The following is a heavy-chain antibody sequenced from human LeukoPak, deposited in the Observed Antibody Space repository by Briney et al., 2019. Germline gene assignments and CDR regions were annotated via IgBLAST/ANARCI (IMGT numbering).Heavy chain of an antibody. CDR2: ISVNVGAM. J-gene: IGHJ2*01. V-gene: IGHV3-48*03. D-gene: IGHD6-13*01. CDR1: GFTFCGYE. CDR3: ARKTDRLGAVGRDRYFDL. Sequence: GGSLRLSCTVSGFTFCGYEMTWVRQAPGKGLEWMSYISVNVGAMHYADSVRGRFTTSRDDAKNSLYLHMNSLRVEDTAIYYCARKTDRLGAVGRDRYFDLWGRGTLITVSS.